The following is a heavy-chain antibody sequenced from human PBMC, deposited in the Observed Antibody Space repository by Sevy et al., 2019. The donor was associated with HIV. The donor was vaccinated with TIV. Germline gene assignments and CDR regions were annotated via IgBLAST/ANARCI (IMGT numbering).Heavy chain of an antibody. J-gene: IGHJ6*03. CDR3: ASSLVELSFFYYCYMDV. D-gene: IGHD3-16*02. CDR1: GFTFSSYW. V-gene: IGHV3-7*01. CDR2: IKQDGSEK. Sequence: GGSLRLSCAASGFTFSSYWMSWVRQAPGKGLEWVANIKQDGSEKYYVDSVKGRFTISRDNAKNSLYLQMNSLRAEDTAVYYSASSLVELSFFYYCYMDVWGKGTTVTVSS.